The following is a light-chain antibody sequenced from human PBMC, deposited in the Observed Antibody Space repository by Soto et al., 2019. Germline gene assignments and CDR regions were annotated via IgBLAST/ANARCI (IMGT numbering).Light chain of an antibody. J-gene: IGKJ1*01. Sequence: DVVMTQSPLSLPVALGQPASISCRSSQSLAYSDGNSNLNWFLQRPGQSPRRLIYRVSNRDSGVPDRFSGSGSGTDFTLEISRVEAEDVGVYYCMQGTHWPPTFGQGTKVEIK. CDR3: MQGTHWPPT. V-gene: IGKV2-30*01. CDR1: QSLAYSDGNSN. CDR2: RVS.